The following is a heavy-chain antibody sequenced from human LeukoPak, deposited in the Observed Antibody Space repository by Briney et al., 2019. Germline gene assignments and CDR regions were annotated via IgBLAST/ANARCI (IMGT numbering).Heavy chain of an antibody. J-gene: IGHJ4*02. V-gene: IGHV3-23*01. CDR2: ISGSGGST. CDR3: AKQQLVPTSLY. Sequence: GGSLRLSCAASGFTFSSYAMSWVRQAPGKGLEWVSAISGSGGSTYYADSVRGRFTISRDNPKNTLYLQMNSLRAEDTAVYYCAKQQLVPTSLYWGQGTLVTVSS. CDR1: GFTFSSYA. D-gene: IGHD6-13*01.